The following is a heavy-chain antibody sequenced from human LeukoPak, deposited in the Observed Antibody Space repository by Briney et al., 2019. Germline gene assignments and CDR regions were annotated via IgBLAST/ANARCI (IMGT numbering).Heavy chain of an antibody. Sequence: SETLSLTCTVSGGSISGSSYYWGWIRQPPGKGLEWIGSIYYSGSTYYNPSLKSRVTISVDTSKNQFSLKLSSVTAADTAVYYCARGPRVVPAAISRFTNFDYWGQGTLVTVSS. D-gene: IGHD2-2*02. CDR1: GGSISGSSYY. J-gene: IGHJ4*02. V-gene: IGHV4-39*07. CDR2: IYYSGST. CDR3: ARGPRVVPAAISRFTNFDY.